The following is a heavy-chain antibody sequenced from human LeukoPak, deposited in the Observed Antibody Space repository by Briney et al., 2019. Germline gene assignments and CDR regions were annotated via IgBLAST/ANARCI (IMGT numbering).Heavy chain of an antibody. V-gene: IGHV3-9*01. CDR1: GFTFDDYA. D-gene: IGHD2-8*01. Sequence: PGGSLRLSCAASGFTFDDYAMHWVRHAPGKGLEWVSGISWDSANIGYADSVKGRFTTSRDNTKDSLYLQMNSLRAEDTALYYCAKESSVYCTDGVCSLDFWGQGSLVTVSS. CDR2: ISWDSANI. CDR3: AKESSVYCTDGVCSLDF. J-gene: IGHJ4*02.